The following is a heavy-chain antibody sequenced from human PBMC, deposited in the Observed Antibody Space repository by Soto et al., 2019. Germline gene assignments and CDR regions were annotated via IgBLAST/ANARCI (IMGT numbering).Heavy chain of an antibody. CDR2: VYYSGST. J-gene: IGHJ6*02. V-gene: IGHV4-59*01. CDR3: ARERGGSQWDYYYGLDV. CDR1: GDSISTYF. Sequence: SETLSLTCTVSGDSISTYFWTWIRQPPGKGLEWIGYVYYSGSTNYNPSLKSRVTMSVDTIKNQFSLRLTSVTAADTAVYYCARERGGSQWDYYYGLDVWGQGTTVTVSS. D-gene: IGHD1-26*01.